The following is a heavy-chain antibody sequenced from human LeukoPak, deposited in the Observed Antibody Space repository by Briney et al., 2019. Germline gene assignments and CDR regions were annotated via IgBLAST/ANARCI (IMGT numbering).Heavy chain of an antibody. CDR1: GGTFSSST. J-gene: IGHJ5*02. D-gene: IGHD6-19*01. Sequence: ASVKVSCKASGGTFSSSTSSWVRQAPGRGLEGMGGITTMFGPKNYVQKFQGRVMITTDESLSTAYMEVRRLRADDMAGYVFVRGLSHSSGWPNWFDPWGRRTLVTVSS. V-gene: IGHV1-69*05. CDR3: VRGLSHSSGWPNWFDP. CDR2: ITTMFGPK.